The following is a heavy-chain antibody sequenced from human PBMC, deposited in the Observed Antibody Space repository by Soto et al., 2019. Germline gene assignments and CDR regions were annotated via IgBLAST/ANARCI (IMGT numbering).Heavy chain of an antibody. D-gene: IGHD3-9*01. CDR1: GFTFSNYA. V-gene: IGHV3-23*01. Sequence: EVQLLESGGGLVQPGGSLRLSCAASGFTFSNYAMSWVRQAPGKGLEWVSAISNYGGSTYYADSVTGLFTISRDSSKNTLYLQMNSLRAEDTAVYYCAKHYDILTGYYTGYCYYYMDVWGKGTTVTVSS. CDR2: ISNYGGST. J-gene: IGHJ6*03. CDR3: AKHYDILTGYYTGYCYYYMDV.